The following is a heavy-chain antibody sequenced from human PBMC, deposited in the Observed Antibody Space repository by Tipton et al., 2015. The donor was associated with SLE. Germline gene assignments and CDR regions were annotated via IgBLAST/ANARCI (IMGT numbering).Heavy chain of an antibody. D-gene: IGHD3-22*01. Sequence: TLSLTCAVYGGSFSGYYWSWIRQSPGKGLEWIGDINHSGSTNYNPSLKSRVTISVDTSKNQFTLQLSSVTAADTAVYYCARDLSSRLIIVVVAAFDIWGQGTTVIVSS. CDR1: GGSFSGYY. J-gene: IGHJ3*02. V-gene: IGHV4-34*01. CDR2: INHSGST. CDR3: ARDLSSRLIIVVVAAFDI.